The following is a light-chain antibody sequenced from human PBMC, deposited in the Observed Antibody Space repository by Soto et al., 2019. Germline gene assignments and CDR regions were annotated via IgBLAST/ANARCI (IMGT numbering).Light chain of an antibody. CDR2: GAS. V-gene: IGKV3-20*01. CDR3: QQYGSSPPRT. J-gene: IGKJ1*01. CDR1: QSVSNDF. Sequence: EVVMTQSPATLSVSPGERATLSCRASQSVSNDFLAWYQQKPGQAPRLLIYGASTRATDVPDRFGGSGSGADFTLSISRLEPEDFAVYYCQQYGSSPPRTFGQGTKVDI.